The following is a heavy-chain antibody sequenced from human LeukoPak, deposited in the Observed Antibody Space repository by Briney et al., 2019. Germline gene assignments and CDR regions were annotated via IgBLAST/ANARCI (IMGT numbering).Heavy chain of an antibody. J-gene: IGHJ4*02. CDR1: GFTFSSYA. V-gene: IGHV3-23*01. CDR2: ISDNGGVT. CDR3: ARDERLLSFLK. D-gene: IGHD3-3*01. Sequence: GGSLRLSCAASGFTFSSYAMSWVRQAPGKGLEWVSIISDNGGVTFYADSVKGRFTISRENSKNTLYLQMNSLRAEDTAIYYCARDERLLSFLKWGQGTLVTVSS.